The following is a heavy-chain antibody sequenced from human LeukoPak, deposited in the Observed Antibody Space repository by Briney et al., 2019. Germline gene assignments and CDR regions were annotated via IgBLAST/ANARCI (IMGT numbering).Heavy chain of an antibody. D-gene: IGHD3-22*01. Sequence: GGSLRLSCAASGFTFSSYGMSWVRQAPGKGLEWVGRIKSKTDGGTTDYAAPVKGRFTISRDDSKNTLYLQMNSLKTEDTAVYYCTTDESYYYDSSLLDAFDIWGQGTMATVSS. CDR3: TTDESYYYDSSLLDAFDI. CDR1: GFTFSSYG. V-gene: IGHV3-15*01. CDR2: IKSKTDGGTT. J-gene: IGHJ3*02.